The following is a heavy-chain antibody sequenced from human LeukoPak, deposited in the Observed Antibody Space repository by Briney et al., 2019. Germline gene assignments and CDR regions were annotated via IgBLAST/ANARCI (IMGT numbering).Heavy chain of an antibody. CDR1: GYTFTSYG. J-gene: IGHJ3*02. Sequence: ASVKVSCKASGYTFTSYGISWVRRAPGQGLEWMGWISAYNGNTNYAQKLQGRVTMTTDTSTSTAYMELRSLRSDDTAVYYCARDGSGFFDIVVVVAATPGAFDIWGQGTMVTVSS. CDR2: ISAYNGNT. D-gene: IGHD2-15*01. V-gene: IGHV1-18*01. CDR3: ARDGSGFFDIVVVVAATPGAFDI.